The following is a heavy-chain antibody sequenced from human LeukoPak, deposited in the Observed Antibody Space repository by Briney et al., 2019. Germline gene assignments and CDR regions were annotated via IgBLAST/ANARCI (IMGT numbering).Heavy chain of an antibody. CDR1: GGSFSGYY. CDR3: ARGAQLWFSYYYYMDV. Sequence: SETLSLTCAVYGGSFSGYYWSWIRQPPGKGLEWIGEINHSGSTNYNPSLKSRVTISVDTSKNRFSLKLSSVTAADTAVYYCARGAQLWFSYYYYMDVWGKGTTVTVSS. D-gene: IGHD5-18*01. V-gene: IGHV4-34*01. CDR2: INHSGST. J-gene: IGHJ6*03.